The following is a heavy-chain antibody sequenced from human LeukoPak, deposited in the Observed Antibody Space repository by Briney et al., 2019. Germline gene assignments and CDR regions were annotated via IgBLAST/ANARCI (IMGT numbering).Heavy chain of an antibody. D-gene: IGHD2-15*01. J-gene: IGHJ4*02. Sequence: GRSLRLSCAASGFTFSSYGMHWVRQAPGKGLEWVAVISYDGSNKYYADSVKGRFTISGDNSKNTLYLQMNSLRAEDTAVYYCAKVQKKRYCSGGSCYDLDYWGQGTLVTVSS. V-gene: IGHV3-30*18. CDR2: ISYDGSNK. CDR1: GFTFSSYG. CDR3: AKVQKKRYCSGGSCYDLDY.